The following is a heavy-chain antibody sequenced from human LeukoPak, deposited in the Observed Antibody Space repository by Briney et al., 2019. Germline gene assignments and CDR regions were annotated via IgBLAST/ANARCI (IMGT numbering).Heavy chain of an antibody. CDR2: IVGDGEI. D-gene: IGHD3-10*01. CDR1: GFTFSSYS. V-gene: IGHV3-23*01. J-gene: IGHJ4*02. Sequence: GGSLRLSCAASGFTFSSYSLSWVRQPPGKGLEWVSVIVGDGEIHYGDSVKGRFTISRDNSKSTVYLEMNSLRVEDTAVYYCVKDRAPDSGWDLDYWGQGTLVTVSS. CDR3: VKDRAPDSGWDLDY.